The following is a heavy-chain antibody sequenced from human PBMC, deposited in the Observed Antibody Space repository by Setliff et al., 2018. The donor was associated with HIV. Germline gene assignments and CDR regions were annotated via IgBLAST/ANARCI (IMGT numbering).Heavy chain of an antibody. CDR2: IKANTDGGTT. V-gene: IGHV3-15*01. Sequence: GESLKISCAGSGFTFNDAWISWVRQAPGKGLDWVGRIKANTDGGTTDYAAPVRGRFTISRDDSKNTVYLQMDSLKIEDTAMYYCTTAPFTIILVEISEDAFDIWGQGTVVTVSS. CDR1: GFTFNDAW. J-gene: IGHJ3*02. D-gene: IGHD3-22*01. CDR3: TTAPFTIILVEISEDAFDI.